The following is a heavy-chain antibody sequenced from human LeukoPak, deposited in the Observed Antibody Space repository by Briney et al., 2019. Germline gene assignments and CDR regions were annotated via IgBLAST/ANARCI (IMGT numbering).Heavy chain of an antibody. CDR1: GFTFSSYG. J-gene: IGHJ4*02. D-gene: IGHD1-26*01. Sequence: PGRSLRLSCAASGFTFSSYGMHWVRQAPGKGLEWVAVISYDGSNKYYADSVKGRFTISRDNTKNTLYLQMNSLRAEDTAVYYCARDPFTYGTGLHFDYWGQGTLVTVSS. CDR3: ARDPFTYGTGLHFDY. CDR2: ISYDGSNK. V-gene: IGHV3-30*19.